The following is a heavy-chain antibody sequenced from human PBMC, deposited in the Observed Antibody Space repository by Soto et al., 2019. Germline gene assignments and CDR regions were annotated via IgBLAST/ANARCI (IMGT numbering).Heavy chain of an antibody. CDR1: GFTFSSYD. J-gene: IGHJ6*02. CDR3: ARGGLAVAGTWQYYYYGMEV. Sequence: GGSLRLSCAASGFTFSSYDMHWVRQATGKGLEWVSAIGTAGDTYYPGSVKGRFTISRENAKNSLYLQMNSLRAGDTAVYYCARGGLAVAGTWQYYYYGMEVWGQGTTVTVSS. V-gene: IGHV3-13*01. CDR2: IGTAGDT. D-gene: IGHD6-19*01.